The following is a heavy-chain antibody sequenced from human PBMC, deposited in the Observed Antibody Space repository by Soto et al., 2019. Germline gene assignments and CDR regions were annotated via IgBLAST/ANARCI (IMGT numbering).Heavy chain of an antibody. Sequence: VQLVESEGGLVQPGGSLRLSCAASGFPFSYYWMHWVRQAPGQGLVWVSRIHSDGSSTTYADSVKGRFTISRDNAKNTLYLQMNSLRAEDTAVYDCARGDRGAFDLWGQGTMVTVSS. V-gene: IGHV3-74*01. J-gene: IGHJ3*01. CDR1: GFPFSYYW. D-gene: IGHD2-21*02. CDR2: IHSDGSST. CDR3: ARGDRGAFDL.